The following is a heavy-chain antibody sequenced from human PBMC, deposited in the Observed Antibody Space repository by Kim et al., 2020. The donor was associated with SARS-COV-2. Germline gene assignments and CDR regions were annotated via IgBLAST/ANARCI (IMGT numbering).Heavy chain of an antibody. CDR1: GGSISSYY. J-gene: IGHJ4*02. D-gene: IGHD2-21*01. CDR2: IYYSGST. CDR3: ARVDGGDGYNFVQWYYFDY. V-gene: IGHV4-59*13. Sequence: SETLSLTCTVSGGSISSYYWSWIRQPPGKGLEWIGYIYYSGSTNYNPSLKSRVTISVDTSKNQFSLKLSSVTAADTAVYYCARVDGGDGYNFVQWYYFDYWGQGTLVTVSS.